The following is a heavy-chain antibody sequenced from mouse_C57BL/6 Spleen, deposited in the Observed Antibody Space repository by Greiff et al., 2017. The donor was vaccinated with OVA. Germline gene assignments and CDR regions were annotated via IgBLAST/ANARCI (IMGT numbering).Heavy chain of an antibody. CDR3: AGCGTTVGGSFAD. D-gene: IGHD1-1*01. J-gene: IGHJ3*01. CDR2: IDPSDSET. Sequence: QVQLQQPGAELVRPGSSVKLSCKASGYTFTSYWMHWVKQRPIQGLEWIGNIDPSDSETHYNQKFKGKATLTVDKSSSTAYMQLSSLTSEDSAVYYCAGCGTTVGGSFADWGQGTMVTVSA. CDR1: GYTFTSYW. V-gene: IGHV1-52*01.